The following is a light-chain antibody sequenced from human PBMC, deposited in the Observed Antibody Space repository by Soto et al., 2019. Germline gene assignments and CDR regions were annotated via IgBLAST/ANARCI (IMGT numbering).Light chain of an antibody. J-gene: IGKJ1*01. V-gene: IGKV3-20*01. Sequence: LTHSPCTLSLSPKERATLSCRASQSVSNNYLAWYQQKPGQAPRLLIYGASNRATGIPDRFSGSGSGTDFTLTISRLEPEGFAVYYCVQYCSLGRFGQVAKVDIK. CDR3: VQYCSLGR. CDR2: GAS. CDR1: QSVSNNY.